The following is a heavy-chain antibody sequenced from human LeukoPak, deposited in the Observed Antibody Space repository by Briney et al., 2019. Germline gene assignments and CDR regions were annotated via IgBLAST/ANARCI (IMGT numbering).Heavy chain of an antibody. CDR1: GFTFLHYD. Sequence: PGGSLRLSCAASGFTFLHYDMTWIRQAPGKGLESLSYISPSGTDISYADSVKGRFTISRDNAKNSLYLQMNSLRAEDTAVYYCARVPLEYYDFWLFDPWGQGTLVTVSS. V-gene: IGHV3-11*01. CDR2: ISPSGTDI. J-gene: IGHJ5*02. CDR3: ARVPLEYYDFWLFDP. D-gene: IGHD3-3*01.